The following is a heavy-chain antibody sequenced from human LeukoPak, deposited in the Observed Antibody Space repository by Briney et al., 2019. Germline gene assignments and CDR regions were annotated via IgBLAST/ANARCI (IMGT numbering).Heavy chain of an antibody. CDR2: IYYSGST. D-gene: IGHD5-24*01. Sequence: SETLSLTCIVPGGSINSYYWSWIRPPPGKGLEWIGYIYYSGSTEYNPSLKSRVTISVDTSKNQFSLKMSSVTAADTAVYYCARARDGHINNWFDPWGQGTLVTVSS. J-gene: IGHJ5*02. CDR1: GGSINSYY. CDR3: ARARDGHINNWFDP. V-gene: IGHV4-59*01.